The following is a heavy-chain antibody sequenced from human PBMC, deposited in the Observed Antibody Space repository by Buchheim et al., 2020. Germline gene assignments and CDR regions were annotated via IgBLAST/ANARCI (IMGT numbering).Heavy chain of an antibody. Sequence: QVQLQQWGAGLLKPSETLSLTCAVYGGSFSGYYWSWIRQPPGKGLEWIGEINHSGSTNYNPSLKSRVTISVDTSKNQFSLKLSSVTAADTAVYYCARRRYDILTGYYGWMVDYWGQGTL. D-gene: IGHD3-9*01. CDR2: INHSGST. J-gene: IGHJ4*02. V-gene: IGHV4-34*01. CDR3: ARRRYDILTGYYGWMVDY. CDR1: GGSFSGYY.